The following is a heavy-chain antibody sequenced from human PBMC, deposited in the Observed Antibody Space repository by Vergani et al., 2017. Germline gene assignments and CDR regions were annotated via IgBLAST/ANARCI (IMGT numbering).Heavy chain of an antibody. CDR2: ILPIFGTA. CDR1: GGTFSSYA. Sequence: QVQLVQSGAEVKKPGSSVKVSCKASGGTFSSYAISWVRQAPGQGLEWMGGILPIFGTANYAQKFQGRVTITADESTSTAYMELSSLRSEDTAVYYCARDRDYCTSGGSCYSRLAFDIWGQGTMVTVSS. D-gene: IGHD2-15*01. CDR3: ARDRDYCTSGGSCYSRLAFDI. V-gene: IGHV1-69*01. J-gene: IGHJ3*02.